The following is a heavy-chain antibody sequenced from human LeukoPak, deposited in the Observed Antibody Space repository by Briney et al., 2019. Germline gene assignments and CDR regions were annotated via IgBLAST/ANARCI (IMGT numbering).Heavy chain of an antibody. D-gene: IGHD3-10*01. CDR1: GHTFTSYY. CDR3: ATDLDYYGSGSFFDY. CDR2: INPSGGST. J-gene: IGHJ4*02. Sequence: ASVKVSCKASGHTFTSYYIHWVRQVPGQGLEWMGIINPSGGSTIYAQKFQGRVTMTEDTSTDTAYMELSSLRSEDTAVYYCATDLDYYGSGSFFDYWGQGTLVTVSS. V-gene: IGHV1-46*01.